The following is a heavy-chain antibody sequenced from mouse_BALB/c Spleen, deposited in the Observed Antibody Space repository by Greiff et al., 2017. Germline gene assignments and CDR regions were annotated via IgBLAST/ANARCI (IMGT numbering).Heavy chain of an antibody. CDR3: ARDIGPYYFDY. Sequence: EVKVVESGGGLVQPGGSLRLSCATSGFTFTDYYMSWVRQPPGKALAWLGFIRNKANGYTTEYSASVKGRFTISRDNSQSILYLQMNTLRAEDSATYYCARDIGPYYFDYGGQGTTLTVAS. CDR1: GFTFTDYY. V-gene: IGHV7-3*02. J-gene: IGHJ2*01. CDR2: IRNKANGYTT.